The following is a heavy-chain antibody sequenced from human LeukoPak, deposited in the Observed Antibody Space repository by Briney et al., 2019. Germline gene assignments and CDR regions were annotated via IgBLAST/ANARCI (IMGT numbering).Heavy chain of an antibody. CDR3: ARAVPHYYYYYMDV. Sequence: GGSLRLSCAASGFTFSSNYMSWVRQAPGKGLEWVSVIYSGGSTYYADSVKGRFTISRDNSKNTLYLQMNSLRAEDTAVYYCARAVPHYYYYYMDVWGKGTTVTVSS. V-gene: IGHV3-53*01. CDR1: GFTFSSNY. J-gene: IGHJ6*03. CDR2: IYSGGST.